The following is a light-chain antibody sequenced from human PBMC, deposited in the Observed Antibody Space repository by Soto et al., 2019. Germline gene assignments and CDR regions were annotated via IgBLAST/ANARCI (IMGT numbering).Light chain of an antibody. CDR3: SSYTGGSTLLV. J-gene: IGLJ1*01. Sequence: QSALTHPASVSGSPGQSITLSCTGTSSDVGAYDYVSWYQQPPGKAPKLMIYEVTNRPSGVSSRFSGSKSGNTASLTISGLQAEDEADYYCSSYTGGSTLLVFGDGTKATV. V-gene: IGLV2-14*01. CDR1: SSDVGAYDY. CDR2: EVT.